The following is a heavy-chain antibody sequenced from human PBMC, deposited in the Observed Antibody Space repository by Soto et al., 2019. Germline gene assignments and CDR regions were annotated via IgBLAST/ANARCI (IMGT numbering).Heavy chain of an antibody. J-gene: IGHJ4*02. CDR2: ISGSGGST. V-gene: IGHV3-23*01. CDR1: GFTFSSYG. D-gene: IGHD3-22*01. CDR3: AKNPGYYYDSTGYHFDY. Sequence: PGGSLRLSCAASGFTFSSYGMSWVSQAPGKGLEWVSGISGSGGSTYYADSVKGRFTISRDNSKNTLYLQMNSLRAEDTAVYYCAKNPGYYYDSTGYHFDYWGQGTLVTVSS.